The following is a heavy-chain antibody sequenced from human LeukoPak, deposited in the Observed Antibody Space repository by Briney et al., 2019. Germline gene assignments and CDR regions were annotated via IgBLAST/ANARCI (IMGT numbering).Heavy chain of an antibody. J-gene: IGHJ3*01. V-gene: IGHV3-53*01. CDR3: ARDPGIDAFDV. D-gene: IGHD1-1*01. CDR2: IYRGGST. CDR1: GFTVSSNY. Sequence: PGGSLRLSCAASGFTVSSNYMSWVRQAPGKGLEWVSVIYRGGSTYYADSVKGRFTISRDNSKNTVYLQMNSLRAEDTAVYYCARDPGIDAFDVWGQGTMVTVSS.